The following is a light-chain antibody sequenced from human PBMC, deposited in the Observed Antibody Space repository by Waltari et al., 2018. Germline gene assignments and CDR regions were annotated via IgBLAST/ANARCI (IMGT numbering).Light chain of an antibody. J-gene: IGKJ2*01. CDR3: QQYYDWPHT. CDR2: GAS. V-gene: IGKV3-15*01. Sequence: IVMTQSPATLSVSPGDRATLSCRASQSVSTSLAWYQQKAGQAPRLLIYGASSRAIGIPARISGSGSGTEFSLTISSLQSEDFTVYYCQQYYDWPHTCGQGTKLEIK. CDR1: QSVSTS.